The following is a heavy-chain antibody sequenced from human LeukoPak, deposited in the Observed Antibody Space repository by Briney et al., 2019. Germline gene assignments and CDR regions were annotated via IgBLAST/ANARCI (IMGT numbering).Heavy chain of an antibody. CDR3: ARLTTAFDY. CDR1: GFTFSSYW. J-gene: IGHJ4*02. D-gene: IGHD4-17*01. Sequence: GGSLRLSCTVSGFTFSSYWMSWVRQAPGKGLEWVANIKQDGSEKYYVDSVKGRFTISRDNAKNSLYLQMNSLRAEDTAVYYCARLTTAFDYWGQGTLVTVSS. V-gene: IGHV3-7*01. CDR2: IKQDGSEK.